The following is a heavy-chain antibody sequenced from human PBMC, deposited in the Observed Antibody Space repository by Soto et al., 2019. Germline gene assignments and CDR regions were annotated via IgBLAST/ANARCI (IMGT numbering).Heavy chain of an antibody. CDR3: ARSTPDGYNYGSYYSYYGMDV. CDR2: IYYSGST. Sequence: SETLSLTCTVSGGSISSSTYSWVWIRQPPGKGLEWIGSIYYSGSTYYNPSLKSRATISVDTSKNQFSLKLTSVTAADTAVYYCARSTPDGYNYGSYYSYYGMDVWGQGTTVTVSS. CDR1: GGSISSSTYS. D-gene: IGHD5-18*01. J-gene: IGHJ6*02. V-gene: IGHV4-39*01.